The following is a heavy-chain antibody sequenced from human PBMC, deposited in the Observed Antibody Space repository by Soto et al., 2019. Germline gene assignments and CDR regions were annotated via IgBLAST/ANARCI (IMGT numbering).Heavy chain of an antibody. CDR3: ARDEYAVKGWFDH. Sequence: PGGSLRLSCAASGFSFSSYAMHWVRQAPGKGLEWVAVISYDGSNKYYADSVKGRFTISRDNSKNTLYLQMNSMRAEDMAVYYCARDEYAVKGWFDHGGQGNLVTVSS. J-gene: IGHJ5*02. CDR2: ISYDGSNK. CDR1: GFSFSSYA. V-gene: IGHV3-30-3*01.